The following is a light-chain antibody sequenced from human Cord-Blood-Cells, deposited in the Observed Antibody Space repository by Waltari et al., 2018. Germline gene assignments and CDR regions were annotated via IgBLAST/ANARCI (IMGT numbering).Light chain of an antibody. CDR3: NSRDSSGNHLV. J-gene: IGLJ3*02. V-gene: IGLV3-19*01. CDR1: SLSSYY. Sequence: SSELTQDPAVSVALGQTVRITCQGDSLSSYYASWYQQKPGQAPVLVIYGKNNLPSGIPDRFSGSSSGNKASLTITGSQSEDEADYYCNSRDSSGNHLVFGGGTKLTVL. CDR2: GKN.